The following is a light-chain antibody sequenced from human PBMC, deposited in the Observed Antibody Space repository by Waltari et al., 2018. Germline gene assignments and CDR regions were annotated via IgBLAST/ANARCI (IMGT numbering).Light chain of an antibody. Sequence: EIVLTQSPATLSLSPGERATLSCRASQSVSSYLAWYQQKPGQAPRLLIYDASNRATGIPARFSGSGSGTDFTLTISSLEPEDFATYYCQQTYGSPPTFGPGTKVDI. CDR3: QQTYGSPPT. CDR1: QSVSSY. V-gene: IGKV3-11*01. J-gene: IGKJ3*01. CDR2: DAS.